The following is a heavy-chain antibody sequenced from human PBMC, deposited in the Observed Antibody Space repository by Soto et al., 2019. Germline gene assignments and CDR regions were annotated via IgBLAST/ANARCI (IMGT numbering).Heavy chain of an antibody. Sequence: TLSLTCTDSGGSITSSYWSWIRRPPGKGLEWIAYIYDTGVSGYAPSTSYNPSLRSRVTMSVDTSKSQFSLKLTSVTAADTAGYSCARGEDAFFYYGLDVWGQGITVTVSS. CDR1: GGSITSSY. CDR2: IYDTGVSGYAPST. V-gene: IGHV4-59*01. J-gene: IGHJ6*02. CDR3: ARGEDAFFYYGLDV.